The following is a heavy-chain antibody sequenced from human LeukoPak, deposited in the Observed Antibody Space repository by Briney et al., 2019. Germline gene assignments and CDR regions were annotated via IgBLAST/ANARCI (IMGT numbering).Heavy chain of an antibody. V-gene: IGHV3-48*04. CDR2: ISRDGGTI. J-gene: IGHJ4*02. CDR3: ARKAITVTTFDY. D-gene: IGHD4-17*01. Sequence: GGSLRLSCAASGFTYSSYSMSWVRQAPGKGLEWVSFISRDGGTIDYADSVKGRFTISRDNAKNSLYLQMSRLRGEDTAVYYCARKAITVTTFDYWGQGTLVTVSS. CDR1: GFTYSSYS.